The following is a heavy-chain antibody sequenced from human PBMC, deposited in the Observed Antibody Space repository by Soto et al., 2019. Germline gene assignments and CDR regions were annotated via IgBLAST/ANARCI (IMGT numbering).Heavy chain of an antibody. V-gene: IGHV1-18*01. D-gene: IGHD4-17*01. CDR2: ISAYNGNT. CDR3: ARAHYGDYRDAFDI. CDR1: GYTFTSYG. J-gene: IGHJ3*02. Sequence: GASLKVSCKASGYTFTSYGISWVRQAPGQGLEWMGWISAYNGNTNYAQKLQGRVTMTTDTSTSTAYMELRSLRSDDTAVYYCARAHYGDYRDAFDIWGQGTMVTVSS.